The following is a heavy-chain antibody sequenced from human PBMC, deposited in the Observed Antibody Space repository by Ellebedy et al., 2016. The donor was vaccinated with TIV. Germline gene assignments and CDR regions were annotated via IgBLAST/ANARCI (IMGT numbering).Heavy chain of an antibody. Sequence: SETLSLTCTVSGDSFSSDNFYWSWIRQPPGKGLEWIAMISYSGTTYYAPSLKSRVTISVDTSKNQFSLELRSVIAVDTAVYYCARHSTWPPYSYYYYTDVWGNGTTVTVSS. D-gene: IGHD6-13*01. CDR1: GDSFSSDNFY. J-gene: IGHJ6*03. CDR3: ARHSTWPPYSYYYYTDV. V-gene: IGHV4-39*07. CDR2: ISYSGTT.